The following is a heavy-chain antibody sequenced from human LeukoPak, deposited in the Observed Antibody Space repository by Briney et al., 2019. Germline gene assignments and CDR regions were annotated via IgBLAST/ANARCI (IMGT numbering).Heavy chain of an antibody. D-gene: IGHD3-9*01. CDR1: GFTFDDYA. CDR3: AKDMKGYDILTGYSLDY. CDR2: ISWNSGSI. J-gene: IGHJ4*02. V-gene: IGHV3-9*01. Sequence: GGSLRLSCAASGFTFDDYAMHWVRQAPGKVLEWVSGISWNSGSIGYADSVKGRFTISRDNAKNSLYLQMNSLRAEDTALYYCAKDMKGYDILTGYSLDYWGQGTLVTVSS.